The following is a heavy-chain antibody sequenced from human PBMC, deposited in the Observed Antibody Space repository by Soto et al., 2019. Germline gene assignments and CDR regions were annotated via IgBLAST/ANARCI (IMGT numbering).Heavy chain of an antibody. Sequence: GESLKISCKGSGYSFTNYWIGWVRQMPGKGLEWMGIIYPGDSDTRYSPSFQGQVTISADKSISTAYLQWSSLKASDTAMYYCARRLLLRSVAFDIWGQGTMVTVSS. V-gene: IGHV5-51*01. J-gene: IGHJ3*02. CDR3: ARRLLLRSVAFDI. CDR1: GYSFTNYW. CDR2: IYPGDSDT. D-gene: IGHD2-15*01.